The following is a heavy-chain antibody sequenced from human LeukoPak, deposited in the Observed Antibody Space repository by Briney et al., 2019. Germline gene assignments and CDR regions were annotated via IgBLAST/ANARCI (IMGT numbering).Heavy chain of an antibody. D-gene: IGHD3-22*01. J-gene: IGHJ4*02. CDR3: ARGGYYYDSSGYYRD. CDR1: GGTFSSYA. V-gene: IGHV1-69*13. CDR2: IIPIFGTA. Sequence: ASVKFSCKASGGTFSSYAISWVRQAPGQGLEWMGGIIPIFGTANYAQKFQGRVTITADESTSTAYMELSSLRSEDTAVYYCARGGYYYDSSGYYRDWGQGTLVTVSS.